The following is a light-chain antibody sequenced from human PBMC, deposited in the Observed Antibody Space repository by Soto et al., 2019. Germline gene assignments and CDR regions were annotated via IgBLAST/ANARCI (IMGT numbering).Light chain of an antibody. CDR3: QTWGTGRLYV. V-gene: IGLV4-69*01. CDR1: SGHSNYA. CDR2: VNSDGSH. Sequence: QLVLTQSPSASASLGASVKLTCTLTSGHSNYAIAWHQQRPEKGPRFLMKVNSDGSHDKGDEIPDRFSGSSSGAERYLTISSLHSEDEADYYCQTWGTGRLYVFGTGTKVTVL. J-gene: IGLJ1*01.